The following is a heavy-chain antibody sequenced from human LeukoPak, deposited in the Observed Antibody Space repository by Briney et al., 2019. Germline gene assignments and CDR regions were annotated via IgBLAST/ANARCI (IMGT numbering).Heavy chain of an antibody. J-gene: IGHJ6*02. V-gene: IGHV3-15*01. D-gene: IGHD4-23*01. CDR1: GLIFSNAW. Sequence: PGGSLRLSCAASGLIFSNAWMSWVRQAPGKGLEWVGRIKSKTDGGTTDYAAPVKGRFTISRDDSKNTLYLQMNSLKTEDTAVYYCTTISPRLRWYQIYYYYGMDVWGQGTTVTVSS. CDR2: IKSKTDGGTT. CDR3: TTISPRLRWYQIYYYYGMDV.